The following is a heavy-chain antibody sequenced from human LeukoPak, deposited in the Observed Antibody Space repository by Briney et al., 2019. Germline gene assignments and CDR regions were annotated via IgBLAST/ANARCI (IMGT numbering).Heavy chain of an antibody. D-gene: IGHD2-21*02. Sequence: PSETLSLTCTVSGGSISSYYWSWIRQPPGKGLKWIGYIYTSGSTNYNPSLKSRVTISVDTSKNQFSLKLSSVTAADTAVYYCARQDCGGDCYSREYNWFDPWGQGTLVTVSS. J-gene: IGHJ5*02. CDR1: GGSISSYY. CDR2: IYTSGST. CDR3: ARQDCGGDCYSREYNWFDP. V-gene: IGHV4-4*09.